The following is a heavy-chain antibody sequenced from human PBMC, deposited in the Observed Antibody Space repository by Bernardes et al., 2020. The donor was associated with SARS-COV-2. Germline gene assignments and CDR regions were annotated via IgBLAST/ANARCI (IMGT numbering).Heavy chain of an antibody. CDR2: FDPEDGET. CDR1: GYTLTELS. CDR3: ATAPAMVRANWFDP. J-gene: IGHJ5*02. Sequence: ASVKVSCKVSGYTLTELSMHWVRQAPGKGLEWMGSFDPEDGETIYAQKFQGRVTMTEDTSTDTAYMELSSLRSEDTAVYYCATAPAMVRANWFDPWGQGTLVTVSS. D-gene: IGHD3-10*01. V-gene: IGHV1-24*01.